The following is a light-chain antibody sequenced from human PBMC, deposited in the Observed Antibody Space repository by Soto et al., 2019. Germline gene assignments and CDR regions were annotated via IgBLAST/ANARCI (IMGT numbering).Light chain of an antibody. J-gene: IGLJ3*02. CDR3: QTWATVPDWV. CDR2: LDSDGSH. CDR1: SGHSTYA. V-gene: IGLV4-69*01. Sequence: QPVLTQSPSASASLGASVKLTCTLSSGHSTYAIAWHQQQPEKGPRYLMKLDSDGSHSKGDGIPDRFSGSSSGAERYLTISSLQSEDEAAYYWQTWATVPDWVFGGGTKLTVL.